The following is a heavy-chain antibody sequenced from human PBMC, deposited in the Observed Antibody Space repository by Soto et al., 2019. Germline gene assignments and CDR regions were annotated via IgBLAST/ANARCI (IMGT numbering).Heavy chain of an antibody. D-gene: IGHD3-10*01. CDR1: GFTFSSYA. CDR3: SKTRPERGSGGGDAFDI. J-gene: IGHJ3*02. CDR2: ISGSGGST. V-gene: IGHV3-23*01. Sequence: GESLKISCAASGFTFSSYAMSWVRQAPGKGLEWVSAISGSGGSTYYANSVKGRFTISRDNSKNTLYLQMNSLRAEDTSVYYYSKTRPERGSGGGDAFDIWGQGTMVTVSS.